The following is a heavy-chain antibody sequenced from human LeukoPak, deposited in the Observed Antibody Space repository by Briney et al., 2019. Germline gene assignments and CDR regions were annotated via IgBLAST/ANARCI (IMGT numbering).Heavy chain of an antibody. D-gene: IGHD1-14*01. Sequence: PSETLSLTCTVSGGSISSGNYYWSWIRKPAGKGLEWIGRIYTSGSTNYNPSLKSRVTISVDTSKNQFSLKLSSVTAADTAVYYCARVSSTEPNFDYWGQGTLVTVSS. CDR1: GGSISSGNYY. J-gene: IGHJ4*02. CDR2: IYTSGST. CDR3: ARVSSTEPNFDY. V-gene: IGHV4-61*02.